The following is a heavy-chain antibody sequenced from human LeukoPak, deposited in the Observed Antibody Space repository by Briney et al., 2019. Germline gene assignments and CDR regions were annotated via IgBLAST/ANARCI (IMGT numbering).Heavy chain of an antibody. V-gene: IGHV4-34*01. CDR1: GFTFSSYA. D-gene: IGHD6-13*01. Sequence: PGGSLRLSCAASGFTFSSYAMSWVRQPPGKGLEWIGEINHSGSTNYNPSLKSRVTISVDTSKNQFSLKLGSVTAADTAVYYCARVRVQGYSSSWYAGRGFDPWGQGTLVTVSS. J-gene: IGHJ5*02. CDR2: INHSGST. CDR3: ARVRVQGYSSSWYAGRGFDP.